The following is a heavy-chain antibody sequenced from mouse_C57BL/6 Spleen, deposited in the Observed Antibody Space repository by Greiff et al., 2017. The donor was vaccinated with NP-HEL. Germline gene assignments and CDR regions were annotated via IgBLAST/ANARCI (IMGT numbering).Heavy chain of an antibody. D-gene: IGHD2-4*01. V-gene: IGHV5-6*01. CDR3: ARHEENYDYGGGAWFAY. CDR2: ISSGGSYT. J-gene: IGHJ3*01. CDR1: GFTFSSYG. Sequence: EVKLVESGGDLVKPGGSLKLSCAASGFTFSSYGMSWVRQTPDKRLEWVATISSGGSYTYYPDSVKGRFTISRDNAKNTLYLQMSSLKSEDTAMYDGARHEENYDYGGGAWFAYWGQGTLVTVSA.